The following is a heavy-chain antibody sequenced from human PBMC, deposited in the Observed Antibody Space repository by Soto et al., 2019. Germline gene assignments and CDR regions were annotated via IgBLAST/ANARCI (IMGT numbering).Heavy chain of an antibody. V-gene: IGHV3-64*01. J-gene: IGHJ5*02. CDR1: GFTFSSYS. Sequence: EVQLVESGGGLVQPGGSLRLSCAASGFTFSSYSMHWVRQAPGKGLEYVSDISSNGDTTSYAYSVKGRFTISRDNSKNMLYLQMGILRAEDMAVYYCGGYSGDGIWSWGQGTLVTVSS. CDR2: ISSNGDTT. D-gene: IGHD1-26*01. CDR3: GGYSGDGIWS.